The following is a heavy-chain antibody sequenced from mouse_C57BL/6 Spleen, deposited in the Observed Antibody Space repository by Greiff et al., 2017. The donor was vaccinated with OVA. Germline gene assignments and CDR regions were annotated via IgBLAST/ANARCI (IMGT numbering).Heavy chain of an antibody. CDR3: ARYDYDGAY. CDR1: GYTFTSYW. CDR2: IDPSDSET. V-gene: IGHV1-52*01. Sequence: VKLQQPGAELVRPGSSVKLSCKASGYTFTSYWMHWVKQRPIQGLEWIGNIDPSDSETHYNQKFKDKATLTVDKSSSTAYMQLSSLTSEDSAVYYCARYDYDGAYWGQGTLVTVSA. J-gene: IGHJ3*01. D-gene: IGHD2-4*01.